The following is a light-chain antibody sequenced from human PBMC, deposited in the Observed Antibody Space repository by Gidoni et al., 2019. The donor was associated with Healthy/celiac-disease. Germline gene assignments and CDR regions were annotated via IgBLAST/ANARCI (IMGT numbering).Light chain of an antibody. CDR3: QQYGSSPRT. V-gene: IGKV3-20*01. Sequence: EIVLTQSPGTLSLSPGESATLSCRASQSVSSSYLAWYQQKPGQAPRLLIYGASSRATGIPERFSGSGSGTDFTLTISRLEAEDFAVYYCQQYGSSPRTFGPGTKVDIK. CDR1: QSVSSSY. J-gene: IGKJ3*01. CDR2: GAS.